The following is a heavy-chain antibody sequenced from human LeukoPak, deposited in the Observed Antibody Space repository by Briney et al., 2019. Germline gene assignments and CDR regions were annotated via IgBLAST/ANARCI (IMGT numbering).Heavy chain of an antibody. V-gene: IGHV1-18*01. CDR1: GYTFTSYG. D-gene: IGHD3-9*01. J-gene: IGHJ4*02. CDR2: ISSYNGNT. CDR3: ARGSFPSDDILTGPFDN. Sequence: GASVKVSCKASGYTFTSYGISWVRQAPGQGLEWMGWISSYNGNTIYAQKLQGRATMTTDTSTSTAYMELRSLRSDDTAVYYCARGSFPSDDILTGPFDNWGQGTLVTVSS.